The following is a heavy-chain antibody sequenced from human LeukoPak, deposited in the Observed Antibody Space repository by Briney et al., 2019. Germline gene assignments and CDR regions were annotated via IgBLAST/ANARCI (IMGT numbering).Heavy chain of an antibody. Sequence: GRSLRLSCAASGFTSSSYAMHWVRQAPGKGLEWVAGISYDGSNKYYADSVKGRFTISRDNSKNTLYLQINSLRDDDTAVYYCGKTTVGYSSGQKPAWPVDFWGQGTLVTVSS. CDR1: GFTSSSYA. CDR2: ISYDGSNK. D-gene: IGHD5-18*01. V-gene: IGHV3-30*07. CDR3: GKTTVGYSSGQKPAWPVDF. J-gene: IGHJ4*02.